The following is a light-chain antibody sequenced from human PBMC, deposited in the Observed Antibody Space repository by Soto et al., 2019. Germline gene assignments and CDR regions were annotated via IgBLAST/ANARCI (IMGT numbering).Light chain of an antibody. CDR1: NSNIGAGYD. J-gene: IGLJ1*01. CDR3: QSYDSRLSSYV. V-gene: IGLV1-40*01. Sequence: QSVLTLPPSVSGAPGQRVTISCTGSNSNIGAGYDVHWYLQLPGTAPKLLVYTNNNRPSGVPDRFSGSKSGTSASLAITGLQAEDEADYYCQSYDSRLSSYVFGTGTKVTVL. CDR2: TNN.